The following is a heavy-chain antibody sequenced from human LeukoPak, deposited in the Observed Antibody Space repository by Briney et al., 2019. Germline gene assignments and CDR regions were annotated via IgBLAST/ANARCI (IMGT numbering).Heavy chain of an antibody. J-gene: IGHJ4*02. CDR3: ARPAFSSGYPLINGY. CDR2: ISSSSSYI. D-gene: IGHD3-22*01. Sequence: GGSLRLSCAAFGFAFSSYSMNWVRQAPGKGLEWVSSISSSSSYIYYADSVKGRFTISRDNAKNSLYLQMNSLRAEDAAVYYCARPAFSSGYPLINGYWGQGTLVTVSS. CDR1: GFAFSSYS. V-gene: IGHV3-21*01.